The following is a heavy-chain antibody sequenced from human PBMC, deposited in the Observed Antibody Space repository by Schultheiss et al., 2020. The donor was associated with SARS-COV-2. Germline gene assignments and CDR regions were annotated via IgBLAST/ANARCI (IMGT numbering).Heavy chain of an antibody. CDR2: MSGSGGTT. CDR3: AKLGARDCSSYYCMDV. D-gene: IGHD2-21*02. CDR1: GFTFSNYA. J-gene: IGHJ6*03. V-gene: IGHV3-23*01. Sequence: GGSLRLSCAASGFTFSNYAMSWVRQAPGKGLEWVSGMSGSGGTTYYADSVKGRFTISRDNSKNTLFLQMDSLRAEDTAVYFCAKLGARDCSSYYCMDVWGKGTAVTVSS.